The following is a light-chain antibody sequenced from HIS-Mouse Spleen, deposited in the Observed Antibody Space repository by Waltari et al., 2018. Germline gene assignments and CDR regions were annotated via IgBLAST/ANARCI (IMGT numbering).Light chain of an antibody. J-gene: IGKJ2*01. Sequence: DIVMTQSPDSLAVSLGERATINCKSSQSALYSSNNKNYLAWYQQKPGQPPKLLIYWASTRESGVPDRFSGSGSGTDFTLTISSLQAEDVAVYYCQQYYSTLLMYTFGQGTKLEIK. CDR1: QSALYSSNNKNY. CDR3: QQYYSTLLMYT. V-gene: IGKV4-1*01. CDR2: WAS.